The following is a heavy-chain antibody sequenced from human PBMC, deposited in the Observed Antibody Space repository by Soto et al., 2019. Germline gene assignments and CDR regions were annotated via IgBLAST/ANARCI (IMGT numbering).Heavy chain of an antibody. Sequence: QIILKESGPTLVKPTQTLTLTCTLSGFSVSATGVGVGWIRQPPGKALEWLALIYWNDDKRYSPSLKNRLTSTKDTSTNQVVLTMTNMDPVDTATYYCAHREVDHGGVGSDTFDIWGPGTMVTVSS. CDR1: GFSVSATGVG. V-gene: IGHV2-5*01. CDR3: AHREVDHGGVGSDTFDI. D-gene: IGHD2-8*02. J-gene: IGHJ3*02. CDR2: IYWNDDK.